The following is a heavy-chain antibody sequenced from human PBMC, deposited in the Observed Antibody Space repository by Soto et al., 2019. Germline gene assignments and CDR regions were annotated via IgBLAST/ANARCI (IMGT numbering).Heavy chain of an antibody. CDR3: ARLREGKQGYGMDV. J-gene: IGHJ6*02. Sequence: LGESLQISFKGSGYSFTRYWITWVRQMPVKGLEWMGRIDPSDSYTNYSPSFQGHVTISADKSISNAYLQWSSLKGSDTAMYYCARLREGKQGYGMDVWGQWTTVTVSS. CDR2: IDPSDSYT. V-gene: IGHV5-10-1*01. D-gene: IGHD3-10*01. CDR1: GYSFTRYW.